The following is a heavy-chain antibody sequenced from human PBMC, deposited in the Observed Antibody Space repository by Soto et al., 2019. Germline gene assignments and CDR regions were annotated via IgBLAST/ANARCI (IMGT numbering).Heavy chain of an antibody. Sequence: GASVNVSFKSSGSTFTSYIIHWGRQAPGQGLECMGWINAGNGNTEHSQKFRGRVTITRDTSANTAYMELSSLRSQDTALYYCARSYSRGWIAHYGMDVWGQGTTVTVSS. J-gene: IGHJ6*02. CDR2: INAGNGNT. CDR1: GSTFTSYI. V-gene: IGHV1-3*01. CDR3: ARSYSRGWIAHYGMDV. D-gene: IGHD6-19*01.